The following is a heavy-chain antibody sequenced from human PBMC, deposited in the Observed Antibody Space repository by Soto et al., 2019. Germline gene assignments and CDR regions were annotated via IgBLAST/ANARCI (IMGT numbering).Heavy chain of an antibody. CDR3: GRGDYANAFEI. D-gene: IGHD4-17*01. V-gene: IGHV4-30-2*01. J-gene: IGHJ3*02. Sequence: SETLSLTCAVSGGSISSGGYSWNWIRQPPGKGLEWIGNIYHSGSTYYNASLKSRVTISVDRSKNQFSLKLSSVTAADTAVYDGGRGDYANAFEIWGQGTMVTVSS. CDR1: GGSISSGGYS. CDR2: IYHSGST.